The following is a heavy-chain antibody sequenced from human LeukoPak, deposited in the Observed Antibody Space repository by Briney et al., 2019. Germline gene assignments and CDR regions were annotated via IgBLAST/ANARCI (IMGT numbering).Heavy chain of an antibody. CDR3: ARLANEGY. J-gene: IGHJ4*02. CDR1: GGFISSYY. Sequence: SETLSLTCTVSGGFISSYYWSWIRQPPGKGLEWIGYIYYSGSTNYNPSLKSRVTISVDTPKNQFSLKLSSVTAADTAVYYCARLANEGYWGQGTLVTVSS. D-gene: IGHD1-1*01. V-gene: IGHV4-59*01. CDR2: IYYSGST.